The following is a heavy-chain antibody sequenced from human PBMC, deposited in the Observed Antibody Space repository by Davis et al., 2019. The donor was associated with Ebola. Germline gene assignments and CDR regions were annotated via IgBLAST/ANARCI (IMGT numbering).Heavy chain of an antibody. CDR2: ISGSGGST. V-gene: IGHV3-23*01. Sequence: GESLKISCPDSVITFSSYAMTWVRQAPGKGLEWVSAISGSGGSTYYADSVKGRFTISRDNAKNTLFLQMNSLRAEDTAVYYCARYLSEWRSYSYHYYGMDVWGQGTTVTVSS. CDR1: VITFSSYA. CDR3: ARYLSEWRSYSYHYYGMDV. J-gene: IGHJ6*02. D-gene: IGHD3-3*01.